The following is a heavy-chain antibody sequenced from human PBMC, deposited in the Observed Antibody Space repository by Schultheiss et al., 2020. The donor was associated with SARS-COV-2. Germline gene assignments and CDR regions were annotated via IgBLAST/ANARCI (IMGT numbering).Heavy chain of an antibody. J-gene: IGHJ4*02. CDR3: AGGVRWLAFDY. CDR1: GGSISSGGYY. D-gene: IGHD6-19*01. V-gene: IGHV4-31*03. Sequence: LRLSCTVSGGSISSGGYYWSWIRQHPGKGLEWIGYIYYSGSTYYNPSLKSRVTTSVDTSKNQFSLKLRSVTAADTALYYCAGGVRWLAFDYWGQGTLVTVSS. CDR2: IYYSGST.